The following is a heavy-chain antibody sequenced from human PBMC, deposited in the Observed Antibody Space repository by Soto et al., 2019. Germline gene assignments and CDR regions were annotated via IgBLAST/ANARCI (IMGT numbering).Heavy chain of an antibody. CDR1: GFTFSSDW. Sequence: GGSLRLSCAASGFTFSSDWMNWVRQSPGKGLEWVSRIISGGTRATYADFVKGRFTITRDNAKNTLYLQMHSLTADDTAVYYCARERTSKGGMDIWGQGTTVTV. CDR2: IISGGTRA. J-gene: IGHJ6*02. CDR3: ARERTSKGGMDI. V-gene: IGHV3-74*01.